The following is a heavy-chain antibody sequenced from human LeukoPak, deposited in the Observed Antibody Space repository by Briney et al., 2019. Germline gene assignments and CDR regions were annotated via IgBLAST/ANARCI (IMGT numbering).Heavy chain of an antibody. D-gene: IGHD6-19*01. CDR1: GFTFDDYG. Sequence: GGSLRLSCAASGFTFDDYGMSWVRQAPGKGLEWVSGINWNGGSTGYADSVKGRFTISRDNAKNSLYLQMNSLRAEDAALYYCARRGIAVAGNDYWGQGTLVTVSS. J-gene: IGHJ4*02. CDR3: ARRGIAVAGNDY. V-gene: IGHV3-20*04. CDR2: INWNGGST.